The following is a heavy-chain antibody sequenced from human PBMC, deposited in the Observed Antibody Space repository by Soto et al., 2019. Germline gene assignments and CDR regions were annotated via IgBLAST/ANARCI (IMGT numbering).Heavy chain of an antibody. CDR3: ARESEDLTSKFDY. J-gene: IGHJ4*02. Sequence: LRLSCAASGFTFTRYSMNWVRQAPGKGLEWVSSISSTTNYIYYGDSMKGRFTISRDNAKNSLYLEMNSLRAEDTAVYYCARESEDLTSKFDYWGQGTLLTVSS. V-gene: IGHV3-21*06. CDR1: GFTFTRYS. CDR2: ISSTTNYI.